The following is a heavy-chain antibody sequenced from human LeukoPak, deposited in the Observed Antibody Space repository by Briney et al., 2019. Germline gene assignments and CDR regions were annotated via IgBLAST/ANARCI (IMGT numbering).Heavy chain of an antibody. CDR3: ARGGVWAFDI. CDR1: GGSISSSSYY. V-gene: IGHV4-61*01. J-gene: IGHJ3*02. Sequence: SETLSLTCTVSGGSISSSSYYWSWIRQPPGKGLEWIGYIYYSGSTNYNPSLKSRVTISVDTSKNQFSLKLSSVTAADTAVYYCARGGVWAFDIWGQGTMVTVSS. CDR2: IYYSGST. D-gene: IGHD6-13*01.